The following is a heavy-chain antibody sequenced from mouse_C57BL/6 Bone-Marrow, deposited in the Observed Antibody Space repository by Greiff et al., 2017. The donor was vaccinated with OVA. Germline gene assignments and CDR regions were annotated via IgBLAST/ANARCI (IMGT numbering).Heavy chain of an antibody. Sequence: EVKLVESGGGLVQPKGSLKLSCAASGFSFNTYAMNWVRQAPGKGLEWVARIRSKSNNYATYYADSVKDRFTISRDDSESMLYLQMNNLKTEDTAMYYCVGGSLLRSSWFAYWGQGTLVTVSA. CDR2: IRSKSNNYAT. V-gene: IGHV10-1*01. D-gene: IGHD1-2*01. CDR1: GFSFNTYA. CDR3: VGGSLLRSSWFAY. J-gene: IGHJ3*01.